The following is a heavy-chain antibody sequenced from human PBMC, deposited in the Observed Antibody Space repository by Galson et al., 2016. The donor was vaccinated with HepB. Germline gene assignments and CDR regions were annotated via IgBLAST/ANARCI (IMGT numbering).Heavy chain of an antibody. Sequence: ETLSLTCTVSGGSVSSGSYYWSWIRQPPGKGLEWIGYIYDSGSTNYNPSLKSRITISLDTSKNQFSLKLNSVTAPDTAVYYCATAKSYYDFWSGYYMCSGFDYWGQGALVTVSS. D-gene: IGHD3-3*01. CDR3: ATAKSYYDFWSGYYMCSGFDY. CDR1: GGSVSSGSYY. CDR2: IYDSGST. V-gene: IGHV4-61*01. J-gene: IGHJ4*02.